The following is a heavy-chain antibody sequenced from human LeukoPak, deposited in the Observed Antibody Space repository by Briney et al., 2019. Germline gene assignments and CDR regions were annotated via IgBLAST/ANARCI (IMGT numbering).Heavy chain of an antibody. J-gene: IGHJ4*02. CDR1: GGSISNYY. CDR3: ARLHDFWSGYALDY. CDR2: IYYSGST. Sequence: SETLSLTCTVSGGSISNYYWSWIRQPPGKGLEWIGYIYYSGSTNHNPSLKSRVTISVDTSKNQFSLKLSSVTAADTAVYYCARLHDFWSGYALDYWGQGSLVTVSS. D-gene: IGHD3-3*01. V-gene: IGHV4-59*08.